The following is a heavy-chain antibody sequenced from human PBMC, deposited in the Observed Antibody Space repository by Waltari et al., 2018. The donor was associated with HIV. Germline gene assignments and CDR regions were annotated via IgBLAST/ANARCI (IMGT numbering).Heavy chain of an antibody. CDR2: IHMKNGDT. Sequence: QPKLEQSGAEVKNTGASVQVACQAYKSAFITYYLRWERQAPGPGLEWKVYIHMKNGDTKYAPQFQDRATLTRDTSTSTGYLKLTTLTSDDTAVYFCARDPARKDGYNFDSWGQGTLVTVSS. V-gene: IGHV1-2*02. CDR3: ARDPARKDGYNFDS. J-gene: IGHJ4*02. D-gene: IGHD5-12*01. CDR1: KSAFITYY.